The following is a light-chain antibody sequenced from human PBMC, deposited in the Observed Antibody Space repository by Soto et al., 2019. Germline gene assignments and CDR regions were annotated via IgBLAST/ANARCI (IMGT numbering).Light chain of an antibody. V-gene: IGKV3-20*01. CDR1: QSVAANY. Sequence: EVVLTQSPGTLSSSPWERATLSYRASQSVAANYLAWYQQKRGQAPRLLIYGASSRATGIPDRFSGSGSGTDFTLTISRLEPEDFSVYYCHQYGTAPLTFGPGTKVDIK. J-gene: IGKJ3*01. CDR3: HQYGTAPLT. CDR2: GAS.